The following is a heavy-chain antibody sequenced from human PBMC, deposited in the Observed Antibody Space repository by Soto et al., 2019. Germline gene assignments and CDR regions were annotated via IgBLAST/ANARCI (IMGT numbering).Heavy chain of an antibody. Sequence: SVKGSCEASGYTFTGYYMHWVRQAPGQGLEWMGWINPNSGGTNYAQKFQGRVTMTRDTSISTAYMELSRLRSDDTAVYYCARCEPWFGESGGRYYYYYGMDVWGQGTTVTVSS. D-gene: IGHD3-10*01. CDR1: GYTFTGYY. CDR3: ARCEPWFGESGGRYYYYYGMDV. V-gene: IGHV1-2*02. J-gene: IGHJ6*02. CDR2: INPNSGGT.